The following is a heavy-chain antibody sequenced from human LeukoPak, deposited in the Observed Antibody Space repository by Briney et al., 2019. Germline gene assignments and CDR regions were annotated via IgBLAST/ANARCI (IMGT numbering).Heavy chain of an antibody. CDR1: GGSICSGGYY. CDR3: ARDFIAAAGRYNWFDP. J-gene: IGHJ5*02. V-gene: IGHV4-31*03. D-gene: IGHD6-13*01. CDR2: IYYSGST. Sequence: SETLSLTCTVSGGSICSGGYYWSWIRQHPGKGLEWIGYIYYSGSTYYNPSLKSRVTISVDTSKNQFSLKLSSVTAADTAVYYCARDFIAAAGRYNWFDPWGQGTLVTVSS.